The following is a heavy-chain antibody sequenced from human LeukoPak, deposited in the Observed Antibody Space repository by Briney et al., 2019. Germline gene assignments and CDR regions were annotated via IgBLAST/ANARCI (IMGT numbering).Heavy chain of an antibody. J-gene: IGHJ4*02. Sequence: GGSLRLSCAASGFIVSSDYMTWVRQAPGKGLEWVSLINSGGRTYYADSVKGRFTISRDNSKNTVYLQMNSLRAEDTAVYYCARNIPVTRWGYWGQGTLVTVSS. V-gene: IGHV3-53*01. CDR1: GFIVSSDY. CDR2: INSGGRT. D-gene: IGHD2-21*01. CDR3: ARNIPVTRWGY.